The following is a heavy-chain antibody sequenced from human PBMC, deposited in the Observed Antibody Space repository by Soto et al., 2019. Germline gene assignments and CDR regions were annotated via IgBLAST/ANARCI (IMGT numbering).Heavy chain of an antibody. CDR2: ISGSGSNT. J-gene: IGHJ3*01. D-gene: IGHD3-16*01. CDR3: AKDLREWLRNDFGL. CDR1: GFTFRTYA. Sequence: EVQLLESGGGLVQPGGSLRLSCVASGFTFRTYAMTWVRQAPGKGLERVSSISGSGSNTDYADSVKGRFTISRDNSKDTVYLQVDSLRAADTALYYCAKDLREWLRNDFGLWGQGTMVTVSS. V-gene: IGHV3-23*01.